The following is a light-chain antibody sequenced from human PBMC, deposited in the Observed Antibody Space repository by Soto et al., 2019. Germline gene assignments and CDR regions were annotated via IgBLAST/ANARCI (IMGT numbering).Light chain of an antibody. J-gene: IGKJ3*01. CDR1: QSVLYSSNNKNY. CDR3: QQYYTTPLT. CDR2: WAS. Sequence: DIVLTQSPDSLAVSLGERATFNCKSSQSVLYSSNNKNYLAWYQQKPGQPPKLVIYWASTRESGVPDRFSGSGSGTDFTLTISSLQAEDVAVYYCQQYYTTPLTFGPGTKVDI. V-gene: IGKV4-1*01.